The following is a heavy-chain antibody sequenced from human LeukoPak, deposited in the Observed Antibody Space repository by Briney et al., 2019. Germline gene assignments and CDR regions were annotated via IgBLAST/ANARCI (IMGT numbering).Heavy chain of an antibody. CDR3: AYGSGSYPLYYFDY. CDR1: GGSISSSSYY. J-gene: IGHJ4*02. Sequence: SETLSLTCTVSGGSISSSSYYWSWIRQPPGKGLEWIGEINHSGSTNYNPSLKSRVTISVDTSKNQFSLKLSSVTAADTAVYYCAYGSGSYPLYYFDYWGQGTLVTVSS. D-gene: IGHD3-10*01. V-gene: IGHV4-39*07. CDR2: INHSGST.